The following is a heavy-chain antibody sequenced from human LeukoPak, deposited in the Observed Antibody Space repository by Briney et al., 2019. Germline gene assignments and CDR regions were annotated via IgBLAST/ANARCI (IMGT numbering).Heavy chain of an antibody. CDR2: ISSSSNYI. CDR1: GFTFSSYS. Sequence: SGGSLRLSCAASGFTFSSYSMNWVRQAPGKGLEWVSSISSSSNYIYYADSVKGRFTISRDDAKNSLSLQMNSLRAEDTAVYYCARSGIKMVRGVIIKSPYHMDVWGKGTTVTVSS. V-gene: IGHV3-21*01. J-gene: IGHJ6*03. CDR3: ARSGIKMVRGVIIKSPYHMDV. D-gene: IGHD3-10*01.